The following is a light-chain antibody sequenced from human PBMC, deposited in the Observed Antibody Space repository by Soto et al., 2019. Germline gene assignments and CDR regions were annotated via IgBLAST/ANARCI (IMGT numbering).Light chain of an antibody. CDR2: SVS. V-gene: IGKV3-15*01. J-gene: IGKJ2*01. CDR1: QSVSGN. CDR3: HQYNKWPPYT. Sequence: EIVLTQSPATLSVSPGESATLSCRASQSVSGNLAWYQQKPGQAPRLLVYSVSIRATNIPARFSGSGSGTEFTLTIGSLQSEDFAVYFCHQYNKWPPYTFGQGTKLEIK.